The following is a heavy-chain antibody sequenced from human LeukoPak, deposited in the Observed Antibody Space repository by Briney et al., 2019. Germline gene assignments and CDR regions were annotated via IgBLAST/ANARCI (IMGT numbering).Heavy chain of an antibody. Sequence: PSETLSLTCTVSGGSISSYYWSWIRQHPGKGLEWIGYIYYSGSTYYNPSLKSRVTISVDKSKNQFSLKLSSVTAADTAVYYCARGRRPSKYSSSCFFDYWGQGTLVTVSS. CDR1: GGSISSYY. V-gene: IGHV4-59*12. J-gene: IGHJ4*02. CDR2: IYYSGST. D-gene: IGHD6-13*01. CDR3: ARGRRPSKYSSSCFFDY.